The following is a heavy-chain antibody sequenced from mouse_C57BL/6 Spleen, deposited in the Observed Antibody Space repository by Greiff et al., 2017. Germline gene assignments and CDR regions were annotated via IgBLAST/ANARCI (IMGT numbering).Heavy chain of an antibody. Sequence: QVQLQQSGAELMKPGASVKLSCKATGYTFTGYWIEWVKQRPGHGLEWIGEILPGSGSTNYNEKFKGKATFTAATSSNTAYMPLSSLTTEDSAIYYCARRYYYGSSSDWYFDVWGTGTTVTVSS. CDR1: GYTFTGYW. J-gene: IGHJ1*03. V-gene: IGHV1-9*01. CDR2: ILPGSGST. D-gene: IGHD1-1*01. CDR3: ARRYYYGSSSDWYFDV.